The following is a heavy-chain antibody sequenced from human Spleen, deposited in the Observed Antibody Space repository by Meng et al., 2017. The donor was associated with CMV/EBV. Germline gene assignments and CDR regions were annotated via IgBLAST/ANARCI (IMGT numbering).Heavy chain of an antibody. CDR3: ARNLNYYDFWSGYQSDAFDI. J-gene: IGHJ3*02. Sequence: YAISWVRQAPGQGLEWMGWINPNSGGTNYAQKFQGRVTMTRDTSISTAYMELSRLRSDDTAVYYCARNLNYYDFWSGYQSDAFDIWGQGTMVTVSS. D-gene: IGHD3-3*01. CDR1: YA. V-gene: IGHV1-2*02. CDR2: INPNSGGT.